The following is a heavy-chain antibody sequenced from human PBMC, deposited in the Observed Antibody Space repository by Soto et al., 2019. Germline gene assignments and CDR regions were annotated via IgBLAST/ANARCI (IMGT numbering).Heavy chain of an antibody. V-gene: IGHV3-53*01. CDR1: GFSVRTNY. CDR2: FESGGSI. Sequence: GGSLRLSCAGSGFSVRTNYMSWVRQAPGKGLEWVSVFESGGSIYYADSVKGRFIISRDYAKNTVYLQMNSLRADDTAVYYCARAGVTPHFFDYWGQGTLVTVSS. D-gene: IGHD2-21*02. CDR3: ARAGVTPHFFDY. J-gene: IGHJ4*02.